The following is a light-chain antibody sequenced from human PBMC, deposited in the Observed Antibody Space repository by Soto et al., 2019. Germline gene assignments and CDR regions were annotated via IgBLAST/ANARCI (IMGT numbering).Light chain of an antibody. J-gene: IGLJ3*02. V-gene: IGLV3-27*01. CDR1: VLGKKY. CDR2: KDS. CDR3: YSAADNNLGV. Sequence: SYELTQPSSVSVSPGQTARITCSGDVLGKKYARWFQQKPGQAPVLVIYKDSERPSGIPERFSGSSSGTTVTLTSSGAQVEDEADYYCYSAADNNLGVFGGGTKLTGL.